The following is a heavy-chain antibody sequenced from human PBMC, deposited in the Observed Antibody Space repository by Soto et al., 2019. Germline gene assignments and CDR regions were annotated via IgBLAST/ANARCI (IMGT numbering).Heavy chain of an antibody. CDR1: GGTFSSYT. J-gene: IGHJ4*02. Sequence: ASVKVSCKASGGTFSSYTISWVRQAPGQGLEWMGRIIPILGIANYAQKFQGRVTITADKSTSTAYMELSSLRSEDTAVYYCASSPPYYDILTGYTKHDYWGQGTLVTVSS. V-gene: IGHV1-69*02. CDR3: ASSPPYYDILTGYTKHDY. D-gene: IGHD3-9*01. CDR2: IIPILGIA.